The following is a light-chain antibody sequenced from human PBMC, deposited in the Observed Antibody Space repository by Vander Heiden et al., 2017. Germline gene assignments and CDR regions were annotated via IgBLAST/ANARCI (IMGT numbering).Light chain of an antibody. CDR2: LGS. CDR1: QSLRHSNGKNY. J-gene: IGKJ1*01. Sequence: EIVMTQSPLSLPVTPGESASISCRSSQSLRHSNGKNYLDWYLQKPGQSPQLLIYLGSDRASGVPDRFSGSGSGTDFTLKISSVEAEDVGVYYCMQALQTPWTFGQGTKVQIK. V-gene: IGKV2-28*01. CDR3: MQALQTPWT.